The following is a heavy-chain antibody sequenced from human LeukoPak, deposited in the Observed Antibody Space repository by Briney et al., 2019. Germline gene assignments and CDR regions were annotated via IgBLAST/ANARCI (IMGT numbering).Heavy chain of an antibody. CDR3: AGRDY. CDR1: GAPISNYY. CDR2: VYTGGST. Sequence: SETLSLTCTVSGAPISNYYWSWIRQPAGKGLEWIGRVYTGGSTNYNPSLRSRVTISVDKSRNQFFLNLRSVTAADTAVYYCAGRDYWAQGTLVTVSS. V-gene: IGHV4-4*07. J-gene: IGHJ4*02. D-gene: IGHD1-26*01.